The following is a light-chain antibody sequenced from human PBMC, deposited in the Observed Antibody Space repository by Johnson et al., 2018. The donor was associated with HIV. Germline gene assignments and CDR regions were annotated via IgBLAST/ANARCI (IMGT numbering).Light chain of an antibody. CDR1: SSNIGSNF. CDR2: VND. J-gene: IGLJ1*01. CDR3: GTWDSSLRVGV. Sequence: QSVLTQPPSVSAAPGQKVTSSCSGSSSNIGSNFVSWYRHFPETAPKVLIYVNDKRPSGIPDRFSGAKAGTSATLGITGLQTWDEADYYCGTWDSSLRVGVFGTGTKVTVL. V-gene: IGLV1-51*01.